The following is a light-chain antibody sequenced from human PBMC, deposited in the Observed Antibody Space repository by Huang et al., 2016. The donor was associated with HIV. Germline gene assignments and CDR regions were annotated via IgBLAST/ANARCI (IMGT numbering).Light chain of an antibody. Sequence: DIQMTQSPSSLSASVGDRVTISCRASQGIGTYLAWYQHKPGKVPNLLIYAASTLQSGVPSRFSGSGSGTNFTLTIGSLQPEDVAIYYCQKYNSVPRTFGRGTKVEIK. J-gene: IGKJ1*01. V-gene: IGKV1-27*01. CDR2: AAS. CDR3: QKYNSVPRT. CDR1: QGIGTY.